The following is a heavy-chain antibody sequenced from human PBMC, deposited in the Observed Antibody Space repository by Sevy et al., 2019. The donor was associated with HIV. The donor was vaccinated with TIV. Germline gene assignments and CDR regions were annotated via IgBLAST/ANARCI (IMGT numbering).Heavy chain of an antibody. V-gene: IGHV4-39*01. CDR1: GGSISSSTNY. D-gene: IGHD2-8*02. Sequence: SETLSLTCTVSGGSISSSTNYLGWIRQPPGKGLEWIGSIYYSGSTYYNPSLKSRVTISVDTSKNQFSLKLSSVPASDTAVYYCARLLHWSSYCFDSCGQGTLVTVSS. CDR3: ARLLHWSSYCFDS. J-gene: IGHJ4*02. CDR2: IYYSGST.